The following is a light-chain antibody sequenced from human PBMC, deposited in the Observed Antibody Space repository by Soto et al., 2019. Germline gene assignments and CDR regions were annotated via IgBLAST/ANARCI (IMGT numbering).Light chain of an antibody. V-gene: IGKV1-5*01. CDR2: DAS. CDR3: LEYNSYLIYT. J-gene: IGKJ2*01. Sequence: DIQMTQSPSSLSASVGDRVTITCRASQSISTWLAWYQQKPVKAPKLXXYDASSLQSGVPSRFSGSGSGTDLTLTISRLQPDDFANYDCLEYNSYLIYTFGQGTKVDIK. CDR1: QSISTW.